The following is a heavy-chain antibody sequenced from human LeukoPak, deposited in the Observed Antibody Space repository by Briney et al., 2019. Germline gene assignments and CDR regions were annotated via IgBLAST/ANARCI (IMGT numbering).Heavy chain of an antibody. J-gene: IGHJ4*02. D-gene: IGHD6-13*01. V-gene: IGHV1-3*03. CDR1: GYTFTSYA. CDR3: ARGTGYSSSWYWGNYYFDY. Sequence: ASVKVSCKASGYTFTSYAMHWVRQAPGQRLEWMGWINAGNGNTKYSQEFQGRVTITRDTSASTAYMELSSLRSEDIAVYYCARGTGYSSSWYWGNYYFDYWGQGTLVTVS. CDR2: INAGNGNT.